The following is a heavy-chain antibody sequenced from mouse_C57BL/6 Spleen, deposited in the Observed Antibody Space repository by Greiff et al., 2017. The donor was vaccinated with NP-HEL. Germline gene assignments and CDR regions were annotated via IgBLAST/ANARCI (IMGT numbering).Heavy chain of an antibody. CDR3: AIEGDYSRPYAMDY. V-gene: IGHV1-74*01. D-gene: IGHD1-1*01. CDR2: IHPSDSDT. CDR1: GYTFTSYW. J-gene: IGHJ4*01. Sequence: QVQLQQPGAELVKPGASVKVSCKASGYTFTSYWMHWVKQRPGQGLEWIGRIHPSDSDTNYNQKFKGKATLTVDKSSSTAYMQLSSLTSEDSAVYYCAIEGDYSRPYAMDYWGQGTSVTVSS.